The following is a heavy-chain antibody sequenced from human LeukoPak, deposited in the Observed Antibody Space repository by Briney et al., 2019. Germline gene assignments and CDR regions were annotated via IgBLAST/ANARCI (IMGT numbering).Heavy chain of an antibody. V-gene: IGHV1-18*01. CDR3: ARDGASRGSFDY. D-gene: IGHD6-19*01. CDR1: GYTFTNYG. Sequence: ASVKVSCKASGYTFTNYGIAWVRQAPGQGLEWMGWISAYNDQTNYVERLQGRVTMTTDRSTSTAYMELSSLRSEDTAVYYCARDGASRGSFDYWGQGTLVTVSS. CDR2: ISAYNDQT. J-gene: IGHJ4*02.